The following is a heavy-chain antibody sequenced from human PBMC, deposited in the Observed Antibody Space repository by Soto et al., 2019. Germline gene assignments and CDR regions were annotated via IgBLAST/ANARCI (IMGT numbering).Heavy chain of an antibody. D-gene: IGHD2-15*01. CDR3: AKYFVANVVVVAACPDY. CDR1: GFTFSSYA. CDR2: ISGSGGST. Sequence: GGSLRLSCAASGFTFSSYAMSWVRQAPGKGLEWVSAISGSGGSTYYADSVKGRFTISRDNSKNTLYLQMNSLRAEDTAVYYCAKYFVANVVVVAACPDYWGQGTLVTVSS. V-gene: IGHV3-23*01. J-gene: IGHJ4*02.